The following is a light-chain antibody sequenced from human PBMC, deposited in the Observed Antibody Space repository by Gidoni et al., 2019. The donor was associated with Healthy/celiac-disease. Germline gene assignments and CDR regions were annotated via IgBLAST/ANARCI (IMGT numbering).Light chain of an antibody. J-gene: IGKJ4*01. Sequence: DIVMTQSPLSLPVTPGEPASISCRSSQSLLHSNGYNYLDWYLQKPGQSPQLLIYLGSNRASGVPDRFSGSGSGTDFTLKISRVEAEDVGVYYCMQALQTPRLXFXGGTKVEIK. V-gene: IGKV2-28*01. CDR1: QSLLHSNGYNY. CDR3: MQALQTPRLX. CDR2: LGS.